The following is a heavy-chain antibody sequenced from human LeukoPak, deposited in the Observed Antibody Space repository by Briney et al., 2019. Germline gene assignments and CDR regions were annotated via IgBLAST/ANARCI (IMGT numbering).Heavy chain of an antibody. CDR2: ISWNSGSI. D-gene: IGHD1-26*01. J-gene: IGHJ4*02. V-gene: IGHV3-9*03. CDR1: GFTFDDYA. CDR3: AKVNSGSYHGLYYFDY. Sequence: SLRLSCAASGFTFDDYAMHWVRQAPGKGLEWVSGISWNSGSIGYADSVKGRFTISRDNAKNSLYLQMNSLGAEDMALYYCAKVNSGSYHGLYYFDYWGQG.